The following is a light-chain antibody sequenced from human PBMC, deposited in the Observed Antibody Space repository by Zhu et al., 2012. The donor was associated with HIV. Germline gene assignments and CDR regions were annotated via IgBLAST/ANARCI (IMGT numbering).Light chain of an antibody. CDR1: QTINNF. CDR2: FAS. V-gene: IGKV1-39*01. J-gene: IGKJ1*01. CDR3: QQSYDAPWM. Sequence: DIQMTQSPSSLSASVRDRVTITCRASQTINNFLNWYRQKPGRAPELLINFASILQSGVSSRFSGSGFGTEFTLTISNLEPEDSATYYCQQSYDAPWMFGPRDQSGDQT.